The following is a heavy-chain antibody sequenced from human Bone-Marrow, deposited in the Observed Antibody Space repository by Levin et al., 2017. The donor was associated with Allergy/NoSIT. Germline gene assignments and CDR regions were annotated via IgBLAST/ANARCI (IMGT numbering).Heavy chain of an antibody. CDR3: ASRSDTILADAFDI. CDR2: TSYDGTSY. D-gene: IGHD5-18*01. V-gene: IGHV3-30-3*01. J-gene: IGHJ3*02. Sequence: QSGGSLRLSCVGSGFPFNNNAVHWVRQAPGKGLEWVAVTSYDGTSYDYADSVKGRYIISRDISTNTVYLQMNSLRTEDTAIYYCASRSDTILADAFDIWGRGTMVTVSS. CDR1: GFPFNNNA.